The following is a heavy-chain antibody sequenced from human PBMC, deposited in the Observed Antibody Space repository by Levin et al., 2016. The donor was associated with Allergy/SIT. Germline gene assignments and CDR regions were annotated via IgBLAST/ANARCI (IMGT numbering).Heavy chain of an antibody. CDR2: IYPGDSDT. D-gene: IGHD6-13*01. Sequence: VRQMPGKGLEWMGIIYPGDSDTRYSPSFEGQVTISADKSISTAYLQWSSLKVSDTAMYYCARSESRRQRIAAADLGLDWFDPWGQGTLVTVSS. J-gene: IGHJ5*02. CDR3: ARSESRRQRIAAADLGLDWFDP. V-gene: IGHV5-51*01.